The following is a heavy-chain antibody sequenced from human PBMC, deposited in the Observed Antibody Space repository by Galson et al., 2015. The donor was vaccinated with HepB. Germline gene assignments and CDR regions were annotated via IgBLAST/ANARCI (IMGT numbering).Heavy chain of an antibody. V-gene: IGHV3-21*01. CDR2: ISSSGSYI. CDR1: GFTFNSYS. D-gene: IGHD6-19*01. CDR3: ARGSRIAVEGCFDY. Sequence: SLRLSCAASGFTFNSYSMNWVRQAPGKGLEWVSSISSSGSYIYYADSVKGRFTISRDNAKNSLSLQMNSLRAEDTAVYYCARGSRIAVEGCFDYWGQASLVTVSS. J-gene: IGHJ4*02.